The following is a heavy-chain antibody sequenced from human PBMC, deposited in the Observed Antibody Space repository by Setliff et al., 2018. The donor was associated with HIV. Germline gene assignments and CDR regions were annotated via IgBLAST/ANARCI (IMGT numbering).Heavy chain of an antibody. D-gene: IGHD4-4*01. J-gene: IGHJ4*02. Sequence: GGSLRLSCVASGLTFKTAWMGWVRQAPGRGLEWVSSTTSFGASKYYADSVKGRFTISRDNAKNSLYLQMNSLRGEDTAVYYCARDTELAYVDYWGQGTLVTVSS. CDR3: ARDTELAYVDY. CDR2: TTSFGASK. CDR1: GLTFKTAW. V-gene: IGHV3-21*04.